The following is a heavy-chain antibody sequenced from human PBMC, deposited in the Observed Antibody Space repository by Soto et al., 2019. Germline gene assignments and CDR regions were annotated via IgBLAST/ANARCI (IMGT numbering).Heavy chain of an antibody. CDR3: ARAYDYVWGSYRYTVMDY. CDR1: GGSISSSNW. V-gene: IGHV4-4*02. CDR2: IYHSGST. J-gene: IGHJ4*02. Sequence: QVQLQESGPGLVKPSGTLSLTCAVSGGSISSSNWWSWVRQPPGKGLEWIGEIYHSGSTNYNPSLKRRVPIAVDKSKNQFSLKLSSVTAADTAVYYCARAYDYVWGSYRYTVMDYWGQGTLVTVSS. D-gene: IGHD3-16*02.